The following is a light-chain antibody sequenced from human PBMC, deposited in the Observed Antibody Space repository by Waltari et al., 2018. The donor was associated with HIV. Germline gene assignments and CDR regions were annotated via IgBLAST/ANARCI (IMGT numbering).Light chain of an antibody. CDR1: SSDVGGYNY. CDR3: SSYTSSSTV. J-gene: IGLJ1*01. V-gene: IGLV2-14*01. CDR2: EVS. Sequence: QSALTQPASVSGSPGQSITISCTGTSSDVGGYNYVSWYQQHPGKAPKLIIYEVSSRPSGISNRFSGLQAEDEADYYCSSYTSSSTVFGTGTKVTVL.